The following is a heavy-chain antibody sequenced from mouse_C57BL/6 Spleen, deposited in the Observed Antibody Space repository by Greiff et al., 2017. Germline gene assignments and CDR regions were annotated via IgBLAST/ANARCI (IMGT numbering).Heavy chain of an antibody. CDR1: GYTFTDYN. CDR3: ARKRGIILYFDV. CDR2: INPNNGGT. V-gene: IGHV1-22*01. D-gene: IGHD5-2*01. J-gene: IGHJ1*03. Sequence: VQLQQSGPELVKPGASVKMSCKASGYTFTDYNMHWVKQSHGKSLEWIGYINPNNGGTSYNQKFKGKATLTVNKSSSTAYMELRSLTSEDSAVYYCARKRGIILYFDVWGTGTTVTVSS.